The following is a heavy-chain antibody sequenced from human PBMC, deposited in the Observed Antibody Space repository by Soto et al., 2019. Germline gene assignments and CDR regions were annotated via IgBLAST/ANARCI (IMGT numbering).Heavy chain of an antibody. V-gene: IGHV3-7*02. J-gene: IGHJ4*02. CDR2: XXXXGSEK. D-gene: IGHD6-13*01. CDR3: XRGGSWGSDY. Sequence: EVQLVESGGGLVQPGGSLRLSCAASGFTFSDFWMSWVRQAPGKGLEWVXXXXXXGSEKYYVDSVKGRFTISRNNXXXXXXXXXXXXXXXXXXXXXCXRGGSWGSDYWGPGTLVTVSS. CDR1: GFTFSDFW.